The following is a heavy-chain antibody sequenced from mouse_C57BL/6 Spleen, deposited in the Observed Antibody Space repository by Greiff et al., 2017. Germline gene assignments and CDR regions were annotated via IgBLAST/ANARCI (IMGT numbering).Heavy chain of an antibody. CDR3: ARKDGGAMDY. CDR1: GFSLTSYG. V-gene: IGHV2-2*01. Sequence: VQRVESGPGLVQPSQSLSITCTVSGFSLTSYGVHWVRQSPGKGLEWLGVIWSGGSTDYKAAFISRLSISKDNSKSQVFFKMNSLQADDTAIYYCARKDGGAMDYWGQGTSVTVSS. CDR2: IWSGGST. J-gene: IGHJ4*01.